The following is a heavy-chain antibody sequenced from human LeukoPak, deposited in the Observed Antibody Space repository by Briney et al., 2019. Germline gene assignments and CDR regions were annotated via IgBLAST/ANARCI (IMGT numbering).Heavy chain of an antibody. CDR2: ISSSGSTI. Sequence: PGGSLRLSCAASGFTSSNYEMNWVRQAPGKGLEWVSYISSSGSTIYYADSVKGRFTISRDNAKNSLFLQMNSLRAEDTAVYYCARGPSSGWYATYYFNFWGQGTLVTVSS. J-gene: IGHJ4*02. D-gene: IGHD6-19*01. CDR3: ARGPSSGWYATYYFNF. CDR1: GFTSSNYE. V-gene: IGHV3-48*03.